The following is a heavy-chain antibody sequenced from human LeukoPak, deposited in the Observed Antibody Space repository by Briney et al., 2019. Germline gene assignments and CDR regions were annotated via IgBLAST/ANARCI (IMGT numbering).Heavy chain of an antibody. V-gene: IGHV3-23*01. D-gene: IGHD3-10*01. J-gene: IGHJ5*02. CDR1: GFTFDDYA. CDR2: ISGSGIST. Sequence: GRSLRLSCAASGFTFDDYAMHWVRQAPGKGLEWVSAISGSGISTYYADSVKGRFTMSRDNSKNTLYLQMNSLRAEDTAVYYCAKDPHYFGSGTYYKLNWFDPWGQGTLVTVSS. CDR3: AKDPHYFGSGTYYKLNWFDP.